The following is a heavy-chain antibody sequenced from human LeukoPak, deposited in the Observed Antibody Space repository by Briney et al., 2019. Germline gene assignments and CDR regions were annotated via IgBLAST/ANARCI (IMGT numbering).Heavy chain of an antibody. J-gene: IGHJ4*02. CDR1: GFTFSNAW. CDR3: TTADFYYGSGLFDY. V-gene: IGHV3-15*01. Sequence: GGSLRLSCAASGFTFSNAWMSWVRQAPGKGLEWVGRIKSRTDGGTTDYAAPVKGRFTISRDDSKNTLYLQMNSLKTEDTAVYYCTTADFYYGSGLFDYWGQGTLVTVSS. CDR2: IKSRTDGGTT. D-gene: IGHD3-10*01.